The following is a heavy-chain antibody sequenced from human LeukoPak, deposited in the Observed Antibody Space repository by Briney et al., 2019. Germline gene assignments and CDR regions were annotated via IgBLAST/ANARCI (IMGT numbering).Heavy chain of an antibody. CDR3: ARDSSGYDY. CDR1: GFTFSNYA. J-gene: IGHJ4*02. V-gene: IGHV3-33*08. D-gene: IGHD6-19*01. CDR2: IWYDGSNK. Sequence: PGGSLRLSYAASGFTFSNYAMSWVRQAPGKGLEWVAVIWYDGSNKYYADSVKGRFTISRDNSKNTLYLQMNSLRAEDTAVYYCARDSSGYDYWGQGTLVTVSS.